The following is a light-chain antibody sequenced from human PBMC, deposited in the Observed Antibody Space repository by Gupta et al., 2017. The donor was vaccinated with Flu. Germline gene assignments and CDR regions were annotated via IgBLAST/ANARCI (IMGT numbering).Light chain of an antibody. V-gene: IGKV2-30*01. CDR3: MQGAHWPWA. CDR1: QNPVYSDGNTY. CDR2: QVS. J-gene: IGKJ1*01. Sequence: VVMTQFPLSLPVTLGQPASIPCTSTQNPVYSDGNTYLHWFQQRPGQSPRRLIYQVSYRDSGAPDRFIGSGSGTDFTLKISRVEAEDVGIDFCMQGAHWPWAFGQGTKVEIK.